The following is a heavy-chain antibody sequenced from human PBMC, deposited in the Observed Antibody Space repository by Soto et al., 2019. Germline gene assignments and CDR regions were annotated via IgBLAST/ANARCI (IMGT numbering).Heavy chain of an antibody. CDR2: IYYSGST. CDR1: GGSFSGYY. D-gene: IGHD6-19*01. CDR3: VRGGSSIRKYSSGWTYFDY. V-gene: IGHV4-59*01. J-gene: IGHJ4*02. Sequence: PSETLSLTCAVYGGSFSGYYWSWIRQPPGKGLEWIGYIYYSGSTNYNPSLKSRVTISVDTSKNQFSLKLSSVTAADTAVYYCVRGGSSIRKYSSGWTYFDYWGQGTLVTVSS.